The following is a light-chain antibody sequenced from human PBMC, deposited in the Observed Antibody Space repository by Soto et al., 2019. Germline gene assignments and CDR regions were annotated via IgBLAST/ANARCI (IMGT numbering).Light chain of an antibody. J-gene: IGKJ4*01. CDR2: DAS. V-gene: IGKV3-11*01. Sequence: DIVLTQSPDTLSLSPGERATLSCRASQNFRTFLAWYQQKPGQAPRLLISDASYRATGIPPRFSGSGSGTDFTLTISSLEPEDFAVYYCLQRSNWPLPCGGGTKVEI. CDR3: LQRSNWPLP. CDR1: QNFRTF.